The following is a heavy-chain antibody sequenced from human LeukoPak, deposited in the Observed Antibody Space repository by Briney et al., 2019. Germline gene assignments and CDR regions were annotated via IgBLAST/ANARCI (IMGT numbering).Heavy chain of an antibody. J-gene: IGHJ5*02. CDR1: GYTFTSYG. CDR3: ARDDYGDSSRWFDP. Sequence: ASVKVSCKASGYTFTSYGISWVRQAPGQGLEWMGWNSAYNGNTNYAQKLQGRVTMTTDTSTSTAYMELRSLRSDDTAVYYCARDDYGDSSRWFDPWGQGTLVTVSS. D-gene: IGHD4-17*01. V-gene: IGHV1-18*04. CDR2: NSAYNGNT.